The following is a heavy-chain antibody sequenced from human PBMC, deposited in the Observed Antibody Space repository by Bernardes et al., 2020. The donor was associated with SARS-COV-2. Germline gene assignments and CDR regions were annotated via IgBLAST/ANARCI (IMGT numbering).Heavy chain of an antibody. CDR1: GFSLSTTGVG. Sequence: SGPTLVKPTQTLTLTCTFSGFSLSTTGVGVAWIRQPPGKALEWLALIYWDDDKRYSPSLRTRLAITKDTSKNEVVLSMANMDPLDTATYYCAHSGSGLDRFGFWGLGTLVTVSS. CDR3: AHSGSGLDRFGF. CDR2: IYWDDDK. J-gene: IGHJ4*02. V-gene: IGHV2-5*02. D-gene: IGHD3-16*01.